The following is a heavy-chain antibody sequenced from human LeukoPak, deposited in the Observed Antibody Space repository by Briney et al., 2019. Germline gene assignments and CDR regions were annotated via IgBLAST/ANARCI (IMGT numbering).Heavy chain of an antibody. CDR3: ASGHYADYD. J-gene: IGHJ4*02. D-gene: IGHD4-17*01. Sequence: GGSLRLSCSVSEITFSDFWMNWVRQAPGKGLEWVASIKKDGSEEYYVDSVRGRSTISRDNAQNSLYLQMNSLRDEDTAVYYCASGHYADYDWGQGTLVTVSP. V-gene: IGHV3-7*01. CDR2: IKKDGSEE. CDR1: EITFSDFW.